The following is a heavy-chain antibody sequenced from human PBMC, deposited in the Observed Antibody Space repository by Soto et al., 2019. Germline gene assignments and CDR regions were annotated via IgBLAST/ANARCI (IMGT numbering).Heavy chain of an antibody. D-gene: IGHD3-9*01. J-gene: IGHJ4*02. CDR2: ISSSGSTI. V-gene: IGHV3-48*03. Sequence: PXVSLRLSCAASGFTFSSYEMNWVRQAPGKGLEWVSYISSSGSTIYYADSVKGRFTISRDNAKSSLYLQMNSLRAEDTAVYYCARGLVTRASWGQGTLVTVSS. CDR1: GFTFSSYE. CDR3: ARGLVTRAS.